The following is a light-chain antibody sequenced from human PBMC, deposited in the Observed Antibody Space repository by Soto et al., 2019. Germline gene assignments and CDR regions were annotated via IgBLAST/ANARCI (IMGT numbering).Light chain of an antibody. Sequence: EIVLTPSPVTPSLSPGERATPSCRASQSVSNNYLAWCQQKPGQAPRLLIYGASNWATGIPDRFSGSGSGTDFTLTISSLQPEDFATYYCQQSYSTPGTFGQGTKVDIK. CDR3: QQSYSTPGT. J-gene: IGKJ1*01. V-gene: IGKV3-20*01. CDR1: QSVSNNY. CDR2: GAS.